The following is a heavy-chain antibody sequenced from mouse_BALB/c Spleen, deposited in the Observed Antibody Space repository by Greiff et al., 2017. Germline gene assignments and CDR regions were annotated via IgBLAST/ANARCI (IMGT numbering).Heavy chain of an antibody. CDR1: GFTFSDYY. D-gene: IGHD2-3*01. V-gene: IGHV5-4*02. J-gene: IGHJ2*01. CDR3: ARGGDGDY. CDR2: ISDGGSYT. Sequence: EVMLVESGGGLVKPGGSLKLSCAASGFTFSDYYMYWVRQTPEKRLEWVATISDGGSYTYYPDSVKGRFTISRDNAKNNLYLQMSSLKSEDTAMYYCARGGDGDYWGQGTTLTVSS.